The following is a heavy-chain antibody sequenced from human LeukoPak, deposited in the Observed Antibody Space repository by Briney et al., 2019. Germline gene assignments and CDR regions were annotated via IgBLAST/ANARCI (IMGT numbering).Heavy chain of an antibody. CDR1: GFTVSSNY. Sequence: GGSLRLSCAASGFTVSSNYMNWVRQAPGKGLEWVSYISSSGSTIYYADSVKGRFTISRDNAKNSLYLQMNSLRAEDTAVYYCARENPTGRFDYWGQGTLVTVSS. D-gene: IGHD1-1*01. J-gene: IGHJ4*02. V-gene: IGHV3-48*03. CDR2: ISSSGSTI. CDR3: ARENPTGRFDY.